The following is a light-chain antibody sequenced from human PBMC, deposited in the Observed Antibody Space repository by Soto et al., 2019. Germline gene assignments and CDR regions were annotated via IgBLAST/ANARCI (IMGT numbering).Light chain of an antibody. CDR2: GSS. CDR1: QSVGSN. V-gene: IGKV3-15*01. J-gene: IGKJ5*01. CDR3: QQYTNWPPIT. Sequence: EILLTQSPATLPVSPGERATLAYRASQSVGSNLAWFQQKPGQAPRLLIYGSSTRATGVPARFSGSGSGADFTLTISNLQSEDFAVYYCQQYTNWPPITFGQGHDWRL.